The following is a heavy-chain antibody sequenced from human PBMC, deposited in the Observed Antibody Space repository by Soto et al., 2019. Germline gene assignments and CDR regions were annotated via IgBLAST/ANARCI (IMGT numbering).Heavy chain of an antibody. CDR3: TRLSDYDILTGYYPGSPFGMDV. Sequence: RLSCAASGFTFSGSAMHWVRLASGKGLEWVGRIRSKANSYATAYAASVKGRFTISRDDSKNTAYLQMNSLKTEDTAVYYCTRLSDYDILTGYYPGSPFGMDVWGQGTTVTVSS. J-gene: IGHJ6*02. V-gene: IGHV3-73*01. CDR2: IRSKANSYAT. CDR1: GFTFSGSA. D-gene: IGHD3-9*01.